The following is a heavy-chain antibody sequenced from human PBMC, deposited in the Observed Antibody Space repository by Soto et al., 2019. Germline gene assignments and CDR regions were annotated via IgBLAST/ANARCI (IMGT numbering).Heavy chain of an antibody. D-gene: IGHD2-21*02. V-gene: IGHV3-30*18. CDR3: AKDGGNSLKGMDV. CDR2: ISYDGSNK. Sequence: QVQLVESGGGVVQPGRSLRLSCAASGFTFSSYGMHWGRQAPGKGLEWVAVISYDGSNKYYADSVKGRFTISRDNSKNTLYLQMNSLRAEDTAVYYCAKDGGNSLKGMDVWGQGTTVTVSS. J-gene: IGHJ6*02. CDR1: GFTFSSYG.